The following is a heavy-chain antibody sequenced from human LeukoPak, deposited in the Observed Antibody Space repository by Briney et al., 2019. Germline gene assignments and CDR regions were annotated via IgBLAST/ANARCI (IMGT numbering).Heavy chain of an antibody. CDR3: ARSRGYSYGSFDY. V-gene: IGHV1-8*01. D-gene: IGHD5-18*01. Sequence: ASVKVPCKASGYTFTSYDINWVRQATGQGLEWMGWMNPNSGNTGYAQKFHGRVTMTRNTSISTAYMELSSLRSEDTAVYYCARSRGYSYGSFDYWGQGTLVTVSS. CDR2: MNPNSGNT. J-gene: IGHJ4*02. CDR1: GYTFTSYD.